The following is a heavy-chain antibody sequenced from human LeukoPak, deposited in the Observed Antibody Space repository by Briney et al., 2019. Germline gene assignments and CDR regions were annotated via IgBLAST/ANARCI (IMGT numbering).Heavy chain of an antibody. CDR3: VKNGWLDY. D-gene: IGHD6-19*01. V-gene: IGHV3-21*01. Sequence: GGSLRLSCAASGFTFSSQNMNWARQAPGKGLEWVAYITTSGDSTKYADSVEGRFTISRDNVENSLYLLMNSLRVDDTAVYYCVKNGWLDYWGQGIVVTVSS. J-gene: IGHJ4*02. CDR1: GFTFSSQN. CDR2: ITTSGDST.